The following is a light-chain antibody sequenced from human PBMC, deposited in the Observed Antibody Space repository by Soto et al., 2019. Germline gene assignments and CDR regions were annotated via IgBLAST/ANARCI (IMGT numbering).Light chain of an antibody. CDR1: SSDVGSYNF. V-gene: IGLV2-23*01. CDR3: CSYAGSSTWV. Sequence: QSALTQPASVSGSPGQSITISCTGSSSDVGSYNFVYWHQQHPGKAPKLMIYEGSKRPSGVSNRFSGSKSGNTASLTISGLQAEDEADYYCCSYAGSSTWVFGGGTQLTVL. J-gene: IGLJ3*02. CDR2: EGS.